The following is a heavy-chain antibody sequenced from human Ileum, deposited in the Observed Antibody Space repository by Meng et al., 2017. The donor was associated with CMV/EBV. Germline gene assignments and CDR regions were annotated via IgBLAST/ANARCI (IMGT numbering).Heavy chain of an antibody. CDR1: GGSITSGNYY. D-gene: IGHD2-15*01. CDR2: IYYSGSP. CDR3: VRQVVAASFDY. V-gene: IGHV4-30-4*08. Sequence: QVQLQESGPGLVKPSQPLSLTCTVSGGSITSGNYYWSWIRQPPGRGLEWIGYIYYSGSPYYKPSLKSRVTISLDTSKNQFSLNLRSVTATDSAVYYCVRQVVAASFDYWGQGALVTVSS. J-gene: IGHJ4*02.